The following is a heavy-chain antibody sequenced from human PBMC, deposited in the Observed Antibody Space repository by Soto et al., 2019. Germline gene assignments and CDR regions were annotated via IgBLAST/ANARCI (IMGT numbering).Heavy chain of an antibody. CDR2: ISGSGGST. CDR3: AKTETVRYYYGMDV. CDR1: GFTFSSYD. J-gene: IGHJ6*02. Sequence: EVQLLESGGGLVQPGGSLRLSCAASGFTFSSYDMSWVRQAPGKGLEWVSAISGSGGSTYYADSVKGRFTISRDNTKNTLYLQMNSMRAEDTAVYYCAKTETVRYYYGMDVWGQGTTVTVSS. V-gene: IGHV3-23*01. D-gene: IGHD4-17*01.